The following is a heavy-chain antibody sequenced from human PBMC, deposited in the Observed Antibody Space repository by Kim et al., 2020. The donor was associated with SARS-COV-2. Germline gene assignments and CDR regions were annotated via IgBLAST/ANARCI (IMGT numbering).Heavy chain of an antibody. D-gene: IGHD3-22*01. CDR3: AKSLRLYYYDSSGYYYFDY. J-gene: IGHJ4*02. Sequence: GRFTISRDKSKNTRYLQMNSLRAEDTAVYYCAKSLRLYYYDSSGYYYFDYWGQGTLVTVSS. V-gene: IGHV3-23*01.